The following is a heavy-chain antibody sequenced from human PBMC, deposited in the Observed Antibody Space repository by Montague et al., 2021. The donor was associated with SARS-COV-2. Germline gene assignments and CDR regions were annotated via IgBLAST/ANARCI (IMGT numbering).Heavy chain of an antibody. D-gene: IGHD4-11*01. CDR1: GFTFSSYA. J-gene: IGHJ3*02. CDR3: ASDPDDYSDYDAFDI. CDR2: ISYDAINK. Sequence: SLRLSCAASGFTFSSYAMHWVRQAPGKGLEWVAVISYDAINKYYADSLKGRLTISRDNSKNTLYLQMNSLRAEDTAVYYCASDPDDYSDYDAFDIWGQGTMVTVSS. V-gene: IGHV3-30-3*01.